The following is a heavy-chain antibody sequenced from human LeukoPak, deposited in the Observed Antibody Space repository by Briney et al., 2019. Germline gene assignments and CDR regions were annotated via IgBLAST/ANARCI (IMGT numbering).Heavy chain of an antibody. J-gene: IGHJ4*02. CDR2: VSYDGSNK. CDR3: AKDGNWAFDY. D-gene: IGHD7-27*01. Sequence: GGSLRLSCAASGFTFNSYGMHWVRQAPGKGLEWVAVVSYDGSNKYYADSVKGRFTISRDNSQNTLYLQMNSLRAEDTAVYYCAKDGNWAFDYWGQGTLVTVSS. CDR1: GFTFNSYG. V-gene: IGHV3-30*18.